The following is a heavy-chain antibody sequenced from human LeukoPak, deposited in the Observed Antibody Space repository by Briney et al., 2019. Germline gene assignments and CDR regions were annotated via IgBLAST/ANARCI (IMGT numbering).Heavy chain of an antibody. Sequence: PGGSLRLSCAASGITFDDYGMSWVRQAPGKGLEWVSGIQWNGGSKDYADSVKGRFTSSRDNAKNSLHLQMNSLRAEDTALYYCARDGGDCSGDSCYVDYWGQGTQVTVSS. CDR3: ARDGGDCSGDSCYVDY. CDR2: IQWNGGSK. CDR1: GITFDDYG. J-gene: IGHJ4*02. V-gene: IGHV3-20*04. D-gene: IGHD2-15*01.